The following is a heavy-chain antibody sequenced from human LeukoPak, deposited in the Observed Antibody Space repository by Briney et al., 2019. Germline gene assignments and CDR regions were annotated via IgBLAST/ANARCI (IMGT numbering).Heavy chain of an antibody. CDR3: ARQYCSSTSCLPNWFDP. J-gene: IGHJ5*02. CDR1: GYTFTSYG. V-gene: IGHV1-18*01. Sequence: ASVKVSCKASGYTFTSYGISWVRQAPGQGLEWMGWISAYNGNTNYAQKLQGRVTMTTDTSTSTAYMELRSLRSDDTAVYYCARQYCSSTSCLPNWFDPWGQGTLVTVSS. D-gene: IGHD2-2*01. CDR2: ISAYNGNT.